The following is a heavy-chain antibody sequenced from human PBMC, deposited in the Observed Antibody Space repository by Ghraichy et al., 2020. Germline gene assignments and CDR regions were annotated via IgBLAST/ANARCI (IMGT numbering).Heavy chain of an antibody. J-gene: IGHJ6*03. D-gene: IGHD1-26*01. CDR1: AGSISRGSYY. CDR2: IYTSGST. Sequence: SETLSLTCTVSAGSISRGSYYWSWIRQPAGKGLDWIGRIYTSGSTNHNPSLKSRVTISVDTSKNQFSLKLSSVTAADTAVYYCARWERYMDVSGKGTTVTVSS. CDR3: ARWERYMDV. V-gene: IGHV4-61*02.